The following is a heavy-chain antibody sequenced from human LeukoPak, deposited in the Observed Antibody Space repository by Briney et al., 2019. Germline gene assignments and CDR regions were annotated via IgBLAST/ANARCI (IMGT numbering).Heavy chain of an antibody. J-gene: IGHJ3*02. CDR2: IYHSGST. D-gene: IGHD6-13*01. CDR1: GGSISSGGYY. Sequence: PSETLSLTCTVSGGSISSGGYYWSWIRQPPGKGLEWIGYIYHSGSTYYNPSLKSRVTISVDRSKNQFSLKPSSVTAADTAVYYCARFPAAGTARDAFDIWGQGTMVTVSS. V-gene: IGHV4-30-2*01. CDR3: ARFPAAGTARDAFDI.